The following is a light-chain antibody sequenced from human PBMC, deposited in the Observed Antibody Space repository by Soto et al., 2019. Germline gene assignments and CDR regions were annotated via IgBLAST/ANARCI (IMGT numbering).Light chain of an antibody. CDR2: WAS. J-gene: IGKJ1*01. Sequence: DIVMTQSPDSLAVSLGERATINCKSSQTVLHGSNYLAWYQQRPGQPPKLLIYWASTRESGVPGRFSGSGSETDFTLTISSLQAEDVAIYYCQQYYTTPVTCGQGTKVELK. CDR1: QTVLHGSNY. CDR3: QQYYTTPVT. V-gene: IGKV4-1*01.